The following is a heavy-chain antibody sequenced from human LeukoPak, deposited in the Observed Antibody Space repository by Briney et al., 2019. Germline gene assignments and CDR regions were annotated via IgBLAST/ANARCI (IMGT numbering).Heavy chain of an antibody. CDR1: GYTFTGYY. CDR3: AREGEKSSILWWLTGPVAFDI. J-gene: IGHJ3*02. CDR2: INPNSGGT. Sequence: ASVKVSCKASGYTFTGYYMHWVRQAPGQGLEWMGRINPNSGGTNYAQKFQGRVTMTRDTSISTAYMELSSLRAEDTAVYYCAREGEKSSILWWLTGPVAFDIWGQGTMVTVSS. V-gene: IGHV1-2*06. D-gene: IGHD2-21*01.